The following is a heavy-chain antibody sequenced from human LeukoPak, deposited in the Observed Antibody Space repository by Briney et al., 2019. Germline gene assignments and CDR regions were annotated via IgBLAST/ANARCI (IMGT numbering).Heavy chain of an antibody. CDR3: ARDSSSSWHFDV. J-gene: IGHJ2*01. CDR1: GGSISTYY. CDR2: IYYSGST. D-gene: IGHD6-13*01. V-gene: IGHV4-59*01. Sequence: SETLSLTCTVSGGSISTYYRSWIRQPPGKGLEWIGYIYYSGSTNYNPSLKSRVTISVDTSKNQFSLNLSSVTAADTAVYYCARDSSSSWHFDVWGRGTLVTVSS.